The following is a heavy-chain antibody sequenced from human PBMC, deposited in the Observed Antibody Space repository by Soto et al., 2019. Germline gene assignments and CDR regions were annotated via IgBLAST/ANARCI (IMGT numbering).Heavy chain of an antibody. CDR3: ARPYYYDSSGYYWGWSDP. D-gene: IGHD3-22*01. J-gene: IGHJ5*02. Sequence: QVQLVQSGAEVKKPGSSVKVSCKASGGTFSSYAISWVRQAPGQGLEWMGGIIPIFGTANYAQKFQGRVTITADESTSTAYMELSSLRSEDTAVYYCARPYYYDSSGYYWGWSDPWGQGTLVTVSS. CDR1: GGTFSSYA. CDR2: IIPIFGTA. V-gene: IGHV1-69*01.